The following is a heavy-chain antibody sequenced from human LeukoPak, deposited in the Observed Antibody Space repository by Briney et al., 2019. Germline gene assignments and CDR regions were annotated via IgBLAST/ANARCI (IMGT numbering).Heavy chain of an antibody. Sequence: GESLKISCKGSGYSFTSYWIGWVRQMPGKGLEWMGIIYPGDSDTRYSPSFQGQVTISADKSISTAYLQWSSLKASDTAMYYCARLTYYYDSSGYNDAFDIWGQGTMVIVSS. CDR2: IYPGDSDT. D-gene: IGHD3-22*01. J-gene: IGHJ3*02. CDR1: GYSFTSYW. CDR3: ARLTYYYDSSGYNDAFDI. V-gene: IGHV5-51*01.